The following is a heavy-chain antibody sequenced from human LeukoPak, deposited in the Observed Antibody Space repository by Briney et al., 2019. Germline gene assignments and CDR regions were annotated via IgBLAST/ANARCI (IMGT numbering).Heavy chain of an antibody. CDR3: AVEGYCSGGSCYTNWFGP. CDR1: GFTFSSYS. V-gene: IGHV3-48*02. CDR2: ISSTGTTM. D-gene: IGHD2-15*01. Sequence: TGGSLRLSCAASGFTFSSYSMNWVRQAPGKGLDWVSYISSTGTTMYYADSVKGRFTISRDNAKNSLYLQMNSLRDEDTAVYYCAVEGYCSGGSCYTNWFGPWGQGTLITVSS. J-gene: IGHJ5*02.